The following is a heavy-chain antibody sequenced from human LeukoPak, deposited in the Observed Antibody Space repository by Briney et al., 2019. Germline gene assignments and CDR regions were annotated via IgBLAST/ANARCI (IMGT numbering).Heavy chain of an antibody. V-gene: IGHV4-61*09. Sequence: SQTLSLTCTVSGGSISSGGYFWTWTRQPAGKGLDWIGHIYDSGNTNYNPSLWSRVTISVDTSKNEFSLKLSSVTAADTAVYFCARGRRRDRHGYKSPGSWFDSWGQGTLLTVSS. J-gene: IGHJ5*01. CDR1: GGSISSGGYF. D-gene: IGHD5-24*01. CDR2: IYDSGNT. CDR3: ARGRRRDRHGYKSPGSWFDS.